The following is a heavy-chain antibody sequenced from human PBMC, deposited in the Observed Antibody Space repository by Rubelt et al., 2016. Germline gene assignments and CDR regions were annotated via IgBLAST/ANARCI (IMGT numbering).Heavy chain of an antibody. CDR1: GGSFSGYY. CDR2: INHSGST. V-gene: IGHV4-34*01. D-gene: IGHD2-21*01. CDR3: ARGNVVGILDGFEI. Sequence: QVQLQQWGAGLLKPSETLSLTCAVYGGSFSGYYWSWIRQPPGKGLEWIGEINHSGSTNHNSSLKSRVTISVDTSKNQFSLNLSSVTAADTAVYYCARGNVVGILDGFEIWGQGTTVTVSS. J-gene: IGHJ3*02.